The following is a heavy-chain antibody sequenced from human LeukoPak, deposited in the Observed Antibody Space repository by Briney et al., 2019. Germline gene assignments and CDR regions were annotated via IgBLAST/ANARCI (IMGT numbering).Heavy chain of an antibody. CDR2: ISRSAENT. J-gene: IGHJ4*02. D-gene: IGHD3-22*01. CDR3: AKDRGDSGGYPLFDH. V-gene: IGHV3-23*01. Sequence: GGSLRLSCVASGFTFSNYVMSWVRQAPGKGLEWVSLISRSAENTYYADSVQGRFTTSRDDFENTLYLQMSSLRAEDTAVYYCAKDRGDSGGYPLFDHWGQGTVVTVSS. CDR1: GFTFSNYV.